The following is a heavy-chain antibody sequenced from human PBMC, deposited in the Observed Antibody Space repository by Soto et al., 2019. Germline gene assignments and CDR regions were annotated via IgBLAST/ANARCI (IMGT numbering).Heavy chain of an antibody. J-gene: IGHJ4*02. CDR1: GFTFGSYW. Sequence: EVQLVESGGGLVQPGGSLRLSCAVSGFTFGSYWMNWVRLIPGKGLEWVAYIKPDGSATYYVDSVKGRFTISRDNAKNSLYLQMNSLRVEDTSVYYCARAGYCGPGCYYYFDYWGQGTLVTVX. CDR2: IKPDGSAT. CDR3: ARAGYCGPGCYYYFDY. D-gene: IGHD2-21*02. V-gene: IGHV3-7*01.